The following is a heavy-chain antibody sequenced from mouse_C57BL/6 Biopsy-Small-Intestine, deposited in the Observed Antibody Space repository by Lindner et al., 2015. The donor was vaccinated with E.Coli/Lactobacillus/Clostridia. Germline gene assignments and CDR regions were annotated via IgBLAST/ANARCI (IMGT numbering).Heavy chain of an antibody. Sequence: VQLQESGPELVXPGASVKISCKASGYSFTSYYIHWVKQRPGQGLEWIGWIYPGSGNTKYNEKFKGKATLTADTSSSTAYMQLSSLTSEDSAVYYCARGGTTGGFAYWGQGTLVTVSA. D-gene: IGHD1-1*01. CDR1: GYSFTSYY. CDR3: ARGGTTGGFAY. CDR2: IYPGSGNT. V-gene: IGHV1-66*01. J-gene: IGHJ3*01.